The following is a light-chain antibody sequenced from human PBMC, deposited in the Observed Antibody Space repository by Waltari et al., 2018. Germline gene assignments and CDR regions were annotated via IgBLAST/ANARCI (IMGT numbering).Light chain of an antibody. CDR1: NIGSKS. CDR2: YDS. Sequence: YVVTQSPSVSVAPGETATITCRGDNIGSKSVHWYQQRPGQAPLLVISYDSDRPSGIPERFSGSNSGNTATLTISWVEAEDEADYYCLVWHSTIDHQGVFGGGTKLTVL. V-gene: IGLV3-21*04. CDR3: LVWHSTIDHQGV. J-gene: IGLJ2*01.